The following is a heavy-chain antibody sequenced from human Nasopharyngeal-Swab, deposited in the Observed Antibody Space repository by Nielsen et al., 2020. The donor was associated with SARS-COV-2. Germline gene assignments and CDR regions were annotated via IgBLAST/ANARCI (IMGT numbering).Heavy chain of an antibody. V-gene: IGHV5-51*01. CDR1: GYYFSTYW. J-gene: IGHJ4*02. CDR3: ARLYGGYVDY. Sequence: GESLKISCQGSGYYFSTYWIGWVRQMPGRGLEWMGIIYPGDSTPRYRPSFQGQVTIPADKSSTAYLQWSSLKASDTAMYFCARLYGGYVDYWGQGTLVTVSS. D-gene: IGHD4/OR15-4a*01. CDR2: IYPGDSTP.